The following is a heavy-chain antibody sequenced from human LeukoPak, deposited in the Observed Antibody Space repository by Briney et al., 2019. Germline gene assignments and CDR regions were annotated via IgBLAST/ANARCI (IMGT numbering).Heavy chain of an antibody. V-gene: IGHV1-24*01. D-gene: IGHD3-9*01. CDR1: GYTLTELF. CDR3: ATRVARYFDCLSPRAFDI. CDR2: FDPEDGET. Sequence: ASLKASSKLSGYTLTELFIHCVPQAPGKGLEWMGGFDPEDGETIYAQKCQGRVTMTEDTSTDTAYMELSSLRSEDTAVYYCATRVARYFDCLSPRAFDIWGQGTMVTVSS. J-gene: IGHJ3*02.